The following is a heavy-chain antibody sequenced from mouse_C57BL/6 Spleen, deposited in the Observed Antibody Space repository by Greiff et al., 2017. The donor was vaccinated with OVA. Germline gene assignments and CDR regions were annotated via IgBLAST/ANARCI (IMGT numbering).Heavy chain of an antibody. J-gene: IGHJ1*03. CDR3: ARDRGYYWYFDV. CDR2: INYDGSST. V-gene: IGHV5-16*01. CDR1: GFTFSDYY. D-gene: IGHD2-2*01. Sequence: EVKVVESEGGLVQPGSSMKLSCTASGFTFSDYYMAWVRQVPEKGLEWVANINYDGSSTYYLASLKSRFIISRDNAKNILYLQMSSLKSEDTATYYCARDRGYYWYFDVWGTGTTVTVSS.